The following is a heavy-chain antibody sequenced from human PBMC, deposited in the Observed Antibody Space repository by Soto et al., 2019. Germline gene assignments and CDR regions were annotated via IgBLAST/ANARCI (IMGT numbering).Heavy chain of an antibody. CDR3: AKEVWSGPMDF. CDR2: ISYDGSNK. Sequence: QVQLVESGGGVVQPGRSLRLSCAASGFTFSSYGMHWVRQAPGKGLEWVAVISYDGSNKNYADSVKGRFTISRDNSKNTQYLHMNSLRAEDTAVYFCAKEVWSGPMDFWGQGTTVTVSS. D-gene: IGHD3-3*01. CDR1: GFTFSSYG. J-gene: IGHJ6*02. V-gene: IGHV3-30*18.